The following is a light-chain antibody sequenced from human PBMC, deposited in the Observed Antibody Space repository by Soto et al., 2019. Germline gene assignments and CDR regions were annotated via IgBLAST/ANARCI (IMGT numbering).Light chain of an antibody. CDR2: EVS. J-gene: IGLJ2*01. V-gene: IGLV2-8*01. CDR1: SSDVGGYNY. CDR3: SSYAGRGVV. Sequence: QSALTQPPSASGSPGQSVTSSCTGTSSDVGGYNYVSWYQQHPGKAPKLMIYEVSKRPSGVPDRFSGSKSGNTASLTVSGLQAEDEADYYCSSYAGRGVVFGGGTKLTVL.